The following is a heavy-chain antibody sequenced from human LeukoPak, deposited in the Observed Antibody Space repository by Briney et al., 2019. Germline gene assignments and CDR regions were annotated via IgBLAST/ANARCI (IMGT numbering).Heavy chain of an antibody. CDR3: ARDKQLDWAHYYYYYMDV. V-gene: IGHV1-18*01. J-gene: IGHJ6*03. CDR2: INAYNGNT. D-gene: IGHD1-1*01. CDR1: GYTFTSYG. Sequence: ASVKVSCKASGYTFTSYGITWVRQAPGQGLEWMGWINAYNGNTNYAQKFQGRVTMTSDTSISTAYMELSRLRSGDTAVYYCARDKQLDWAHYYYYYMDVWGKGTTVTVSS.